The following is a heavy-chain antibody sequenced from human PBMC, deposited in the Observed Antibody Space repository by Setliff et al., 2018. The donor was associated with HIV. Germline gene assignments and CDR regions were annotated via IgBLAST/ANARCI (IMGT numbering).Heavy chain of an antibody. CDR3: ARQFLDWSNDYYSRYYMDV. CDR2: ISAYNGNT. V-gene: IGHV1-18*01. J-gene: IGHJ6*03. Sequence: GASVKVSCKASGYTFTSYGISWVRQAPGQGLEWMGWISAYNGNTHYAQRLQGGVTMTTDTSTRTAYMELRSLRSDDTAVYYCARQFLDWSNDYYSRYYMDVWGKGTTVPSP. D-gene: IGHD3-3*01. CDR1: GYTFTSYG.